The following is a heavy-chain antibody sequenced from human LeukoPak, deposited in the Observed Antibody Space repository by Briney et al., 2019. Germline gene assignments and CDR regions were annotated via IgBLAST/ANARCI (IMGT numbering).Heavy chain of an antibody. CDR2: IYYSGST. Sequence: SETLSLTCTVSGGSISSHYWSWIRQPPGRGLEWIGYIYYSGSTIYNPSLKSRVTISVDTSKNQFSLKLSSVTAADTAVYYCARLNYYDSSGYYGAFDIWGQGTMVTVSS. CDR1: GGSISSHY. D-gene: IGHD3-22*01. CDR3: ARLNYYDSSGYYGAFDI. V-gene: IGHV4-59*08. J-gene: IGHJ3*02.